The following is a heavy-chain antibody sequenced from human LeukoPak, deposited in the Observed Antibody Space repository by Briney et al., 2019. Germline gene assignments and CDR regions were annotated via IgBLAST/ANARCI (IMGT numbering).Heavy chain of an antibody. J-gene: IGHJ4*02. D-gene: IGHD1-14*01. V-gene: IGHV3-7*01. Sequence: GGSLRLSCAASGFSFSTNWMHWVRQTPGRRLEWVAELNEDGTVKYYVDSVKGRFTISRDNAKNSLYLQMNRLRAEDTGVYFCANVPRSTVSYWGRGTLVTVSS. CDR3: ANVPRSTVSY. CDR2: LNEDGTVK. CDR1: GFSFSTNW.